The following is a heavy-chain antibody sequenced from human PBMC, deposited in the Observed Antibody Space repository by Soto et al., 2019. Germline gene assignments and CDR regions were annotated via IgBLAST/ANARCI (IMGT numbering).Heavy chain of an antibody. CDR1: GFTFSSYS. D-gene: IGHD3-3*01. CDR3: ARGRFLEWLGYYYYGMDV. V-gene: IGHV3-21*01. Sequence: VQLVESGGGLVKPGGSLRLSCAASGFTFSSYSMNWVRQAPGKGLEWVSSISSSSSYIYYADSVKGRFTISRDNAKNSLYLQMNSLRAEDTAVYYCARGRFLEWLGYYYYGMDVWGQGTTVTVSS. J-gene: IGHJ6*02. CDR2: ISSSSSYI.